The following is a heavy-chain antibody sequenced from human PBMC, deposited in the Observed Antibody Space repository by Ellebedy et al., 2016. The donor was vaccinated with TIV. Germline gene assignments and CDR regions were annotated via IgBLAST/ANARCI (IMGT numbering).Heavy chain of an antibody. J-gene: IGHJ3*02. D-gene: IGHD3-10*01. V-gene: IGHV1-18*01. CDR3: VHTGDRGI. CDR2: ISTYNGDT. Sequence: AASVKVSCKASGYTFTSYGLSWVRQAPGQGLEWMGWISTYNGDTKYAQKFQGRIAMTSASSTTTPHLDLGSLRSDDTAIYYCVHTGDRGIWGQGTVVTVSS. CDR1: GYTFTSYG.